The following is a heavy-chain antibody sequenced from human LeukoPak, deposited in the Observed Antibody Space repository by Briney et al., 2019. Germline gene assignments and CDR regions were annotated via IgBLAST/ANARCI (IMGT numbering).Heavy chain of an antibody. V-gene: IGHV1-18*01. CDR2: ISTYNGNT. D-gene: IGHD6-13*01. CDR1: GYTFTSYG. Sequence: ASVKVSCKASGYTFTSYGISWVRQAPGQGLEWMGWISTYNGNTNYAQKLQGRVTMTTDTSTSTAYMELRRLRSDDTAVYYCAREAVRGSSWAPDAFDIWGQGTMVTVSS. CDR3: AREAVRGSSWAPDAFDI. J-gene: IGHJ3*02.